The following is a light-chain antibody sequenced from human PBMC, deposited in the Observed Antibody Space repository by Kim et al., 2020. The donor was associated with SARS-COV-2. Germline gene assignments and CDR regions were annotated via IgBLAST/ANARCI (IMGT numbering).Light chain of an antibody. CDR3: QQRMNWPLT. J-gene: IGKJ4*01. CDR2: DGF. CDR1: QSVNNY. V-gene: IGKV3-11*01. Sequence: LSPGERATLSCRASQSVNNYLAWYQQKPGQPPRLLIYDGFNRATGVPLRFSGSGSGTDLTLTISSLEPEDFAVYYCQQRMNWPLTFGGGTKVDIK.